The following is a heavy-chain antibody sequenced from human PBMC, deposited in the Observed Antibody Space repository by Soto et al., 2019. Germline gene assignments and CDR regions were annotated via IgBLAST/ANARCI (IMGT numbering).Heavy chain of an antibody. D-gene: IGHD6-19*01. CDR3: ARHYSSGSRNWFDP. J-gene: IGHJ5*02. Sequence: SETLSGTCSVSCGSINSSSYFWGWVRQPPGKGLEWIGSIYYSGSTYYNPSLRSRVTISVDTSKNQFSLKLSSVTAADTAVFYCARHYSSGSRNWFDPWGQGTLVTVSS. CDR2: IYYSGST. V-gene: IGHV4-39*01. CDR1: CGSINSSSYF.